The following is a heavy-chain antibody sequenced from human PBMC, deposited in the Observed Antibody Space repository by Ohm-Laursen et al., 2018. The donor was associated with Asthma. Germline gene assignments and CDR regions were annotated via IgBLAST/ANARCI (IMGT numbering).Heavy chain of an antibody. CDR1: GFPFRAYD. CDR3: ARGYYYDSRASYYFDY. CDR2: ISSSSSSL. Sequence: GSLRLSCTASGFPFRAYDMNWVRQAPGKGLEWVSYISSSSSSLYYADSVKGRFTISRDDAKNSLSLQMNSLRDDDTAVYYCARGYYYDSRASYYFDYWGQGTLVTVSS. D-gene: IGHD3-22*01. V-gene: IGHV3-48*02. J-gene: IGHJ4*02.